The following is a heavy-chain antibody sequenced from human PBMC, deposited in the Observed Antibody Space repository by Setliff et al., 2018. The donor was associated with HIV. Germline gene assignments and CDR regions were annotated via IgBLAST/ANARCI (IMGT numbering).Heavy chain of an antibody. CDR3: ATSPPGGSSDYIWGSDYFDH. D-gene: IGHD5-12*01. Sequence: PGESLKISCAASGFTFGNFWMHWVRQAPGKGLEWVASISPDGTRNHCVGSVKGRFTISRDNSNNILYLHMDSLTAEDTAVYYCATSPPGGSSDYIWGSDYFDHWGQGALVTVSS. V-gene: IGHV3-7*01. CDR2: ISPDGTRN. J-gene: IGHJ4*02. CDR1: GFTFGNFW.